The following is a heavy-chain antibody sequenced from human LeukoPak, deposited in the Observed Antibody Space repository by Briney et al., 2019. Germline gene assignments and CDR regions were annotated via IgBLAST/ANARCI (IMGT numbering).Heavy chain of an antibody. CDR2: INSNSGGT. J-gene: IGHJ4*02. Sequence: ASVKVSCKASGYTFIDYYMYWVRQAPGQGLEWMGWINSNSGGTNYAQKFQGRVTVTRDTSIGTVYMELSSLRSDDTAIYYCARGWEGGYDIPAYWGPGALVTVSS. V-gene: IGHV1-2*02. D-gene: IGHD5-12*01. CDR3: ARGWEGGYDIPAY. CDR1: GYTFIDYY.